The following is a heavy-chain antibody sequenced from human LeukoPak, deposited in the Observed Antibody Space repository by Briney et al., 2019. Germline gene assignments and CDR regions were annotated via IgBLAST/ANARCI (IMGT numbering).Heavy chain of an antibody. CDR3: TRGGLLLYRHPVYNWFDP. CDR1: GGSFSGYY. CDR2: INHSGST. Sequence: PSETLSLTCAVYGGSFSGYYWSWIRQPPGKGLEWIGEINHSGSTNYNLSLKSRVTISVDTSKNQFSLKLSSVTAADTAVYYCTRGGLLLYRHPVYNWFDPWGQGTLVTVSS. V-gene: IGHV4-34*01. J-gene: IGHJ5*02. D-gene: IGHD2-2*02.